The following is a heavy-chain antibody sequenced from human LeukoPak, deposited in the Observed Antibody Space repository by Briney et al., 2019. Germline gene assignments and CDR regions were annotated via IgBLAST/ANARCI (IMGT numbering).Heavy chain of an antibody. J-gene: IGHJ4*02. Sequence: SETLSLTCTVSGGSISSYYWSWIRQPPGKGLEWIGYIYYSGSANYNPSLKSRVTISVDTSKNQFSLKLSSVTAADTAVYYCARDQALLDYWGQGTLVTVSS. CDR3: ARDQALLDY. V-gene: IGHV4-59*01. D-gene: IGHD2-15*01. CDR1: GGSISSYY. CDR2: IYYSGSA.